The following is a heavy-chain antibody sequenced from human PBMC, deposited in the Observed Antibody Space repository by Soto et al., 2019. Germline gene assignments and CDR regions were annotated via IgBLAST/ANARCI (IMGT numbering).Heavy chain of an antibody. CDR1: GYTFTNYG. D-gene: IGHD3-9*01. J-gene: IGHJ3*02. V-gene: IGHV1-18*01. Sequence: ASVKVSCKASGYTFTNYGISWVRQAPGQGLEWMGWISAYNGNTNYAQKLQGRVTMTTDTSTSTAYMELRSLRSDDTAVYYCARDLWAYYDILTGNYGPRDAFDIWGQGTMVTISS. CDR3: ARDLWAYYDILTGNYGPRDAFDI. CDR2: ISAYNGNT.